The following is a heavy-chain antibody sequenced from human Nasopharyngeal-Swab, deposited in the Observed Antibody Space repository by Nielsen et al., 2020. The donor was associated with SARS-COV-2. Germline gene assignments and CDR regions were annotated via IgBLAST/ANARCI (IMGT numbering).Heavy chain of an antibody. V-gene: IGHV4-59*01. Sequence: SETLSLTCTVSGGSISSYYWSWIRQPPGKGQEWIGYIYYSGSTNYNPSLKSRVTISVDTSKNQFSLKLSSVTAADTAVYYCARKLHGMDVWGQGTTVTVSS. J-gene: IGHJ6*02. CDR1: GGSISSYY. CDR3: ARKLHGMDV. CDR2: IYYSGST.